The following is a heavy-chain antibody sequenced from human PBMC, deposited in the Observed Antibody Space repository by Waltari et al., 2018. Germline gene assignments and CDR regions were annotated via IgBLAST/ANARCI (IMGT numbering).Heavy chain of an antibody. D-gene: IGHD5-18*01. CDR2: IYYSGST. CDR1: GGSISSYY. Sequence: QVQLQESGPGLVKPSETLSLTCTVSGGSISSYYWSWIRQPPGKGLEWIGYIYYSGSTNYNPSLKSRVTISVDTSKNQFSLKLSSVTAADTAVYYCARVGTAMPSSDTGMDVWGQGTTVTVSS. V-gene: IGHV4-59*01. J-gene: IGHJ6*02. CDR3: ARVGTAMPSSDTGMDV.